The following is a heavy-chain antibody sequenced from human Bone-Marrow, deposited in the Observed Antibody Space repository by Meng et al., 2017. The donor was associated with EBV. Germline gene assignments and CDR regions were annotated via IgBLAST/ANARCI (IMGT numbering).Heavy chain of an antibody. CDR3: VREEYDPRDF. CDR1: GFIFNNYR. J-gene: IGHJ4*02. CDR2: IDYGGIST. D-gene: IGHD3-16*01. Sequence: VQRVGPGGGLVEPGGSLRLSCAASGFIFNNYRMNWVRQAPGKGLEWVSVIDYGGISTYYADSVKGRFTISRDNAKNSVSLQMNNLRAEDTAVYYCVREEYDPRDFWGQGTLVTVSS. V-gene: IGHV3-21*01.